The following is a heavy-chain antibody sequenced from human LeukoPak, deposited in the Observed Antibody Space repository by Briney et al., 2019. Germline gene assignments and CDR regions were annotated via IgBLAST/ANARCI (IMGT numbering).Heavy chain of an antibody. CDR3: TRENWYIDY. CDR2: ISSSGDTI. J-gene: IGHJ4*02. V-gene: IGHV3-48*01. Sequence: GGSLRLSCVASGFTFSTYNMNWVRQAPGKGLEWVSYISSSGDTIYYADSVKGRFTISRDNAKNSLYLQMNSLRAEDAAVYYCTRENWYIDYWGQGNLVTVSS. CDR1: GFTFSTYN.